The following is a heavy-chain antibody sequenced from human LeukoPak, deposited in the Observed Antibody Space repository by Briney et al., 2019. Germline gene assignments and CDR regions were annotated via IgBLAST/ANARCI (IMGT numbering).Heavy chain of an antibody. V-gene: IGHV3-9*01. D-gene: IGHD5-12*01. CDR3: AKDFGGYFAGSDY. CDR2: ISWASGSI. Sequence: GGSLRLSCAASGFTFDDYASHWVRQAPGKGLEWFSGISWASGSIGYADSVKGRFTISRDNAKNSLYLQMNSLRAEDTALYYCAKDFGGYFAGSDYWGQGTLVTVSS. CDR1: GFTFDDYA. J-gene: IGHJ4*02.